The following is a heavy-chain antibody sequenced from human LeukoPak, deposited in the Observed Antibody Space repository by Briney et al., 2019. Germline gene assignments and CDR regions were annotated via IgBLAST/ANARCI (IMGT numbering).Heavy chain of an antibody. CDR1: GYRFIGYH. Sequence: ASVKVSCKASGYRFIGYHLHWVRQAPGQGPEWMGWFNPNSGDTKYAERFQGRVTMTGDTSISTAYMELSRLRSDDTAIYYCAREKLEDDFWSGESFYYGMDVWGQGTTVTASS. CDR2: FNPNSGDT. CDR3: AREKLEDDFWSGESFYYGMDV. J-gene: IGHJ6*02. V-gene: IGHV1-2*02. D-gene: IGHD3-3*01.